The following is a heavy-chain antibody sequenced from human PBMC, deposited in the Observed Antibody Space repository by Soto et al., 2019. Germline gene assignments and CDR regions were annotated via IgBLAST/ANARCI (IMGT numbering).Heavy chain of an antibody. CDR2: ISYDGSNK. CDR3: ARATYYYGSGSSPRYGMDV. Sequence: QVQLVESGGGVVQPGRSLRLSCAASGFTFSSYAMHWVRQAPGKGLEWVAVISYDGSNKYYADSVKGRFTISRDNYKNTLYLQMNSLRAEDTAVYYCARATYYYGSGSSPRYGMDVWGQGTTVTVSS. J-gene: IGHJ6*02. V-gene: IGHV3-30-3*01. D-gene: IGHD3-10*01. CDR1: GFTFSSYA.